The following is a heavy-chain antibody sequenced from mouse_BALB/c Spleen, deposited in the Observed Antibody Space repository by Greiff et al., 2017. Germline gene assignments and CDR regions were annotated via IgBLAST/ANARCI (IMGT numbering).Heavy chain of an antibody. J-gene: IGHJ1*01. CDR3: ARGHYYGSSYFWYFDV. Sequence: DVMLVESGGGLVKPGGSLKLSCAASGFTFSSYAMSWVRQTPEKRLEWVASISSGGSTYYPDSVKGRFTISRDNARNILYLQMSSLRSEDTAMYYCARGHYYGSSYFWYFDVWGAGTTVTVSS. D-gene: IGHD1-1*01. CDR2: ISSGGST. V-gene: IGHV5-6-5*01. CDR1: GFTFSSYA.